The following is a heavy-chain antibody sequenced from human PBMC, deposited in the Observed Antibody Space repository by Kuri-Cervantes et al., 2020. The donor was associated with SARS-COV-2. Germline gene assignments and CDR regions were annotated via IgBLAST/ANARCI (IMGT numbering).Heavy chain of an antibody. CDR2: ISSNGGST. CDR1: GFTFSSYA. V-gene: IGHV3-64*01. CDR3: ARQRDTAMDTASPFDY. J-gene: IGHJ4*02. Sequence: GGSLRLSCAASGFTFSSYAMHWVRQAPGKGLEYVSAISSNGGSTYYANSVKGGFTISRDNSKNTLYLQMGSLRAEDMAAYYCARQRDTAMDTASPFDYWGQGTLVTVSS. D-gene: IGHD5-18*01.